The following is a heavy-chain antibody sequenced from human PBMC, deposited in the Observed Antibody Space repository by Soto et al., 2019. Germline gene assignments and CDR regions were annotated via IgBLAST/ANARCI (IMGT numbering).Heavy chain of an antibody. D-gene: IGHD2-15*01. CDR3: ARPYGGKIGDAPDL. Sequence: GGSLRLSCAASGFTFSIYGMSWVRQVPGKGLEWVSTISDSGDSAYYAASVKGRFTISRDNSKNTLYLQMNSLRAEDTAVYYCARPYGGKIGDAPDLWGQGTMGT. CDR2: ISDSGDSA. J-gene: IGHJ3*01. V-gene: IGHV3-23*01. CDR1: GFTFSIYG.